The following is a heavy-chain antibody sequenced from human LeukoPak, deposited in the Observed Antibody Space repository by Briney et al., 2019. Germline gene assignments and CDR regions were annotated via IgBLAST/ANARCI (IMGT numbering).Heavy chain of an antibody. D-gene: IGHD2-2*01. CDR2: INHSGST. Sequence: SETLSLTCAVYGGPFSGYYWSWIRQPPGKGLEWIGEINHSGSTNYNPSLKSRVTISVDTSKNQFSLKLSSVTAADTAVYYCARGKSRYCSSTSCYMNNWFDPWGQGTLVTVSS. V-gene: IGHV4-34*01. CDR1: GGPFSGYY. J-gene: IGHJ5*02. CDR3: ARGKSRYCSSTSCYMNNWFDP.